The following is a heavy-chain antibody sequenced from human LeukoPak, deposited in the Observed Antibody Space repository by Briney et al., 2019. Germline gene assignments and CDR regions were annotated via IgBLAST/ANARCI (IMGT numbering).Heavy chain of an antibody. CDR3: ARHRSSWLIDY. CDR1: GFTFSSYA. CDR2: ISYDGSNK. D-gene: IGHD6-6*01. V-gene: IGHV3-30*04. Sequence: GRSLRLSCAASGFTFSSYAMHWVRQAPGKGLEWVAVISYDGSNKYYADSVKGRFTISRDNSKNTLYLQMNSLRAEDTAVYYCARHRSSWLIDYWGQGTLVTVSS. J-gene: IGHJ4*02.